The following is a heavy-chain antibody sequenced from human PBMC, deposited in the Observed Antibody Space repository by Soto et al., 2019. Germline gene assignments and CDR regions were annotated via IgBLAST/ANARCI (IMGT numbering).Heavy chain of an antibody. J-gene: IGHJ4*02. CDR1: GGLFSSYP. Sequence: QEQLVQSGAEVKKPGSSVKVSCKASGGLFSSYPISWVRQVPGQGLEWVGGVIPVFQTAYYTRRVQGRVTMTADESTNTDYMELSSLRSEDTAIYYCARGGSGYTWFNDFWGQGTLVTVSS. V-gene: IGHV1-69*01. CDR3: ARGGSGYTWFNDF. D-gene: IGHD3-22*01. CDR2: VIPVFQTA.